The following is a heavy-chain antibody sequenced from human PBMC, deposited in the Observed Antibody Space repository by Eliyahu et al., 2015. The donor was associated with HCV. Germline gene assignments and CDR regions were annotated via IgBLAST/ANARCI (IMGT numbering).Heavy chain of an antibody. CDR2: ISSSSSYI. Sequence: EVQLVESGGGLVKPGXSLRLSCAASGFPFSSYSMNWVRQAPGKGLEWVSSISSSSSYIYYADSVKGRFTISRDNAKNSLYLQMNSLRAEDTAVYYCARWYYDSSGYYLDYWGQGTLVTVSS. CDR1: GFPFSSYS. CDR3: ARWYYDSSGYYLDY. D-gene: IGHD3-22*01. J-gene: IGHJ4*02. V-gene: IGHV3-21*01.